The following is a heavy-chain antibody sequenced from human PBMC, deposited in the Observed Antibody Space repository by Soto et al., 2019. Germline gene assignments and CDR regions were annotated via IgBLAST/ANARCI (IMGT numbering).Heavy chain of an antibody. D-gene: IGHD6-25*01. CDR3: AEDLDGYNNYFDY. V-gene: IGHV3-30*18. Sequence: PGGSLRLSCAASGFTFSSYGMHWVRQAPGKGLEWVAVISYDGSNKYYADSVKGRFTISRDNSKNTLYLQMNSLRAEDTAVYYCAEDLDGYNNYFDYWGQGTLVTVSS. J-gene: IGHJ4*02. CDR2: ISYDGSNK. CDR1: GFTFSSYG.